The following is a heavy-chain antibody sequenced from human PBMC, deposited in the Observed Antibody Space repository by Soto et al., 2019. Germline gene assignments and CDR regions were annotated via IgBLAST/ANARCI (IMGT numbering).Heavy chain of an antibody. CDR3: ARDPCSTSCYGYYGMDV. CDR2: IYYSGST. V-gene: IGHV4-61*01. D-gene: IGHD2-2*01. Sequence: QVQLQESGPGLVKPSETLSLTCTVSGGSVSSGSYYWSWIRQPPGKGLEWIGYIYYSGSTNYNPSLKSRVTISVDTSKNQFSLKLSSVTAADTAVYYCARDPCSTSCYGYYGMDVWGQGTTVTVSS. J-gene: IGHJ6*02. CDR1: GGSVSSGSYY.